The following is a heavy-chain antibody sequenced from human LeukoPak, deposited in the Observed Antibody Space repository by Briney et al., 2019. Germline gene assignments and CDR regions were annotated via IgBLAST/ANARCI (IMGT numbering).Heavy chain of an antibody. CDR3: ARVGNGRSWDY. Sequence: GGSLRLSCAAPGFTFSSFTMTWAGQVPGKGLEWISYISLGNSTMFYADSVKGRFTISRDNAKNSLYLQMNSLRDDDTAVYYCARVGNGRSWDYWGQGTLVSVSS. CDR2: ISLGNSTM. V-gene: IGHV3-48*02. D-gene: IGHD2-15*01. CDR1: GFTFSSFT. J-gene: IGHJ4*02.